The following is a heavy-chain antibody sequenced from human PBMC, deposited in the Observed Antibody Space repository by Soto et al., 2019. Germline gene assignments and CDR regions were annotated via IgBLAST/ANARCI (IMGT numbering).Heavy chain of an antibody. CDR1: GYTFTVYY. CDR2: INPKSGGT. D-gene: IGHD1-26*01. CDR3: ARDLAKGGGSAGFDC. Sequence: ASVKVSCKASGYTFTVYYMHWVRQAPGQGLEWMGWINPKSGGTMYTQKFQGRVTMTWDTSISTAYMALTRLRSDDTAVYYCARDLAKGGGSAGFDCWGQGTLVTVSS. J-gene: IGHJ4*02. V-gene: IGHV1-2*02.